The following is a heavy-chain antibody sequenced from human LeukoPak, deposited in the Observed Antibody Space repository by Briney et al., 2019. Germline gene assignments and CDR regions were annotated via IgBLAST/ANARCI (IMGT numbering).Heavy chain of an antibody. Sequence: GGSLRLSCAASGFTFSSYAMHWVRQAPGKGLEWVAVISSDGSNKYYADSVKGRFTISRDNSKNTLYLQMNSLRAEDTAVYYCAKDWTGTVTTGYWGQGTLVTVSS. CDR2: ISSDGSNK. CDR3: AKDWTGTVTTGY. J-gene: IGHJ4*02. CDR1: GFTFSSYA. V-gene: IGHV3-30*04. D-gene: IGHD4-17*01.